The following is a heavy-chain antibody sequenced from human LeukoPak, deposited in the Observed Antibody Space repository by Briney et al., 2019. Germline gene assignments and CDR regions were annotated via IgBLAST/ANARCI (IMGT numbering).Heavy chain of an antibody. Sequence: ASVKVSCKASDYTFTSYGISWVRQAPGQGLEWMGWVSTYNGNTNYAQKLQGRVTMTTDTSTSTAYVELRSLRSDDTAVYYCARGPYCSGGTCYSQYYDYWGQGTLVIVSS. J-gene: IGHJ4*02. CDR1: DYTFTSYG. CDR3: ARGPYCSGGTCYSQYYDY. V-gene: IGHV1-18*01. CDR2: VSTYNGNT. D-gene: IGHD2-15*01.